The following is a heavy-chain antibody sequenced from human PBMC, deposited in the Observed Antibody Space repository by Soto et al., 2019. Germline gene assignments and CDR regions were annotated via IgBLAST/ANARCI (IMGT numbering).Heavy chain of an antibody. Sequence: ASVKVSCKASGYTFTSYAMHWVRQAPGQRLEWMGWINAGNGNTKYSQKFQGRVTITRDTSASTAYMELSNLRSEDTAVYYCALLTQYYFDYWGQGTLVTVSS. J-gene: IGHJ4*02. CDR1: GYTFTSYA. V-gene: IGHV1-3*01. CDR2: INAGNGNT. CDR3: ALLTQYYFDY.